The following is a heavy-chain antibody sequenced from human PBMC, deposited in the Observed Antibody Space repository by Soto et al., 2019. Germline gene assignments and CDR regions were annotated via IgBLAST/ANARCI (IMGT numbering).Heavy chain of an antibody. Sequence: PSETLSLTCAVSGDSISSGGYSWSRIRQPPGKGLEWIGYIYHSGSTYYNPSLKSRVTISVDRSKNQFSLKLSSVTAADTAVYYCARAYYYGSGTLGWFDPWGQGTLVTVSS. D-gene: IGHD3-10*01. CDR1: GDSISSGGYS. V-gene: IGHV4-30-2*01. CDR3: ARAYYYGSGTLGWFDP. CDR2: IYHSGST. J-gene: IGHJ5*02.